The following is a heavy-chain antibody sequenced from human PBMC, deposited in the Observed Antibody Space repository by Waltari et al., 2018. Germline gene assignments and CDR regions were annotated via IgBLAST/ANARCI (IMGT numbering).Heavy chain of an antibody. CDR3: AREASSSWYEDY. D-gene: IGHD6-13*01. V-gene: IGHV1-3*01. CDR1: GYTFTSYA. Sequence: QVQLVQSGAEVKKPGASVKVSCKASGYTFTSYAMHWVRQAPGQRLEWMGWINAGNGNTKYSQKFQGRVTITRDTSASTAYMELSSLRSEDTAVYYCAREASSSWYEDYWGQGTLVTVSS. CDR2: INAGNGNT. J-gene: IGHJ4*02.